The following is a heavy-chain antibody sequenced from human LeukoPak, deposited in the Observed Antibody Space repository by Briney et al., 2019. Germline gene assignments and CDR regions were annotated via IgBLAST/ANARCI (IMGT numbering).Heavy chain of an antibody. J-gene: IGHJ4*02. CDR2: ISSSSSYI. V-gene: IGHV3-21*01. CDR1: GFTFSGYS. Sequence: GGSLRLSCAASGFTFSGYSMNWVRQAPGKGLEWVSSISSSSSYIYYADSVKGRFTISRDNAKNSLYLQMNSLRAEDAAVYYCARGAITEDYNGLHYFDYWGQGTLVTVSS. D-gene: IGHD4-11*01. CDR3: ARGAITEDYNGLHYFDY.